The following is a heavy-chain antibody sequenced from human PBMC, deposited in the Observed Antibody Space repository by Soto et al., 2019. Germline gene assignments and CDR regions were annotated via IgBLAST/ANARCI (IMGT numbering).Heavy chain of an antibody. CDR3: VKNWRGSTCPCMDV. CDR1: GFTCSSYA. D-gene: IGHD6-13*01. J-gene: IGHJ6*02. Sequence: EVQLLESGGGLVQPGGSLRLACAAAGFTCSSYAMSWVRHAPGKGLEWVSAVSGGDDSTYYSDSVKGRFTISRDNSKNTLYMQRNSLRAEDTALYYCVKNWRGSTCPCMDVWGQGPTITVSS. V-gene: IGHV3-23*01. CDR2: VSGGDDST.